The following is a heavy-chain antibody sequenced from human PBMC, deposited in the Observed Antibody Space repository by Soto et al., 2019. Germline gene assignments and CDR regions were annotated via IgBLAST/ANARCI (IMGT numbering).Heavy chain of an antibody. CDR2: INHSGST. CDR1: GGSFSGYY. Sequence: SETLSLTCAVYGGSFSGYYWSWIRQPPGKGLEWIGEINHSGSTNYNPSLKSRVTISVDTSKNKYSLKLRSVTAADTAVYYCARSTGSTSSYYMDVWGKGTTVTVSS. V-gene: IGHV4-34*01. J-gene: IGHJ6*03. CDR3: ARSTGSTSSYYMDV. D-gene: IGHD2-2*01.